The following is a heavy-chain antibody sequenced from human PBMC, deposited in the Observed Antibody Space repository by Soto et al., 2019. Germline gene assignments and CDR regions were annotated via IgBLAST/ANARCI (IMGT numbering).Heavy chain of an antibody. CDR3: ARGLAYCGGDCYWDQNPSFDL. V-gene: IGHV4-34*01. D-gene: IGHD2-21*01. CDR2: INHSGST. J-gene: IGHJ2*01. Sequence: QVQLQQWGAGLLKPSETLSLTCAVYGGSLSGYYWSWIRQPPGKGLEWIGEINHSGSTNYNPSLRSRVTISVDTSKNKFSLKLSSVTAADTAVYYCARGLAYCGGDCYWDQNPSFDLWGRGTLVTVSS. CDR1: GGSLSGYY.